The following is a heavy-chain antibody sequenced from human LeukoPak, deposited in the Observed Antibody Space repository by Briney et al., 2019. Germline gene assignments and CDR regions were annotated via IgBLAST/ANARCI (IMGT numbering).Heavy chain of an antibody. D-gene: IGHD2-15*01. CDR2: IGSKAYGGTT. Sequence: GGSLRLSCTASGFTFGDYAMSWFRQALGKGLEWVGFIGSKAYGGTTEYAASVKGRFTISRDDSKSIAYLQMNSLKTEDTAVYYCSGLLNYYFDYWGQGTLVTVSS. CDR3: SGLLNYYFDY. V-gene: IGHV3-49*03. CDR1: GFTFGDYA. J-gene: IGHJ4*02.